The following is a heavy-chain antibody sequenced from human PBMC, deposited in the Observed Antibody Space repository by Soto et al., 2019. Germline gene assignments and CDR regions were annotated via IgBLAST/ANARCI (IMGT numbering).Heavy chain of an antibody. CDR1: GFTFDDYA. CDR3: AKDITRYYYDSSGYYYDYYYYYGMDV. D-gene: IGHD3-22*01. J-gene: IGHJ6*02. V-gene: IGHV3-9*01. CDR2: ISWNSGSI. Sequence: EVQLVESGGGLVQPGRSLRLSCAASGFTFDDYAMHWVRQAPGKGLEWVSGISWNSGSIGYADSVKGRFTISRDNAKNSLYLQMNSLRAEDTALYYCAKDITRYYYDSSGYYYDYYYYYGMDVWGQGTTVTVSS.